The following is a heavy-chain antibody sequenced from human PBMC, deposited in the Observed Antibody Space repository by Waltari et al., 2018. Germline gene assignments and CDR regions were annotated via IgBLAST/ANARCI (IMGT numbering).Heavy chain of an antibody. V-gene: IGHV1-2*02. J-gene: IGHJ4*02. CDR2: RNPKTGCT. D-gene: IGHD1-26*01. CDR1: GYPFNDYY. Sequence: VQLVQSGAEAKKPEASVKVSCQASGYPFNDYYIYWVRQAPGQGLEWVGYRNPKTGCTALAQKFRGRVTMTSDTYISTADMELSGLTSDETAVYYCARDGIGGAHLDYWGQGTLVTVSS. CDR3: ARDGIGGAHLDY.